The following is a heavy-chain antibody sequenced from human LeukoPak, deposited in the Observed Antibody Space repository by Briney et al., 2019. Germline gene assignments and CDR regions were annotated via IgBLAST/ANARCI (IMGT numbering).Heavy chain of an antibody. CDR2: IYPGDSDT. D-gene: IGHD5-18*01. CDR1: GYSFTSYW. J-gene: IGHJ4*02. Sequence: PGESLQISCKGSGYSFTSYWIGWVRPLPGKGLEWMGIIYPGDSDTRYSPSFQGQVTISADKSISTAYLQWSSLKASDTAMYYCARLESIQLWLPDDYWGQGTLVTVSS. CDR3: ARLESIQLWLPDDY. V-gene: IGHV5-51*01.